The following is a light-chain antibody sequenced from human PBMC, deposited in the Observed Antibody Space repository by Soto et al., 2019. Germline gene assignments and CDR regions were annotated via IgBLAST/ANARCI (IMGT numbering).Light chain of an antibody. CDR3: QSYDSILSGVV. CDR2: GNN. V-gene: IGLV1-40*01. J-gene: IGLJ2*01. CDR1: SSNFGAGYD. Sequence: QSALTQPPSVSAAPGQRVTFSCTGSSSNFGAGYDVHWYQQLPGTAPKLLIYGNNNRPSGVPDRFSGSKSGTSASLAITGLQAEDEADYYCQSYDSILSGVVFGGGTKVTVL.